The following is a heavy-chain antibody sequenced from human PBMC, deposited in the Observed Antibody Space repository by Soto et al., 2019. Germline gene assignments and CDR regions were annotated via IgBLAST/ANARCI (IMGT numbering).Heavy chain of an antibody. CDR1: GFIVTSNY. J-gene: IGHJ4*02. CDR2: IYSDGTT. Sequence: PGGSLRLSCAASGFIVTSNYMSWVRQAPGKGLEWVSVIYSDGTTNYAESVKGRFTISRDKSKNTVFLQMSSLRAEDTAVYYCAKGGPGASSGLFESWAQGTLVTVSS. D-gene: IGHD3-10*01. CDR3: AKGGPGASSGLFES. V-gene: IGHV3-53*01.